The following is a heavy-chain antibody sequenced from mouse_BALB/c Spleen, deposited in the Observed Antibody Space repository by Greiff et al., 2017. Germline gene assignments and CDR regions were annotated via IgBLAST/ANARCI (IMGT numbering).Heavy chain of an antibody. D-gene: IGHD1-1*01. CDR2: ISYSGST. Sequence: EVKLMESGPGLVKPSQSLSLTCTVTGYSITSDYAWNWIRQFPGNKLEWMGYISYSGSTSYNPSLKSRISITRDTSKNQFFLQLNSVTTEDTATYYCARSLYYSGSLYAMDYWGQGTSVTVSS. V-gene: IGHV3-2*02. CDR1: GYSITSDYA. J-gene: IGHJ4*01. CDR3: ARSLYYSGSLYAMDY.